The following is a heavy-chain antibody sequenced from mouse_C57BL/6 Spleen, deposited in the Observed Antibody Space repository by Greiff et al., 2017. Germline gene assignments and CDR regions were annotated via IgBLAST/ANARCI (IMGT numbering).Heavy chain of an antibody. Sequence: VQLQQSGPELVKPGASVKISCKASGYAFSSSWMNWVKQRPGKGLEWIGRIYPGDGDTNYNGKFKGKATLTADKSSSTAYMQLSSLTSEDSAVYFCAREDRRDYYGSSPFAYWGQGTLVTVSA. CDR2: IYPGDGDT. D-gene: IGHD1-1*01. CDR3: AREDRRDYYGSSPFAY. J-gene: IGHJ3*01. CDR1: GYAFSSSW. V-gene: IGHV1-82*01.